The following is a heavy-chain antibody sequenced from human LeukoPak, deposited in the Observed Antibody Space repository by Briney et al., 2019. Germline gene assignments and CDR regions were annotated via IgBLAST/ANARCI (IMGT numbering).Heavy chain of an antibody. Sequence: SETLSLTCTVSGGSISSYYWSWIRQPPGKGLEWIGYIYYSGSTNYNPSLKSRVTISVDTSKNQFSLKLSSVTAADTAVHYCARDVSKSLVIKYNWFDPWGQGTLVTVSS. D-gene: IGHD3-9*01. CDR3: ARDVSKSLVIKYNWFDP. CDR2: IYYSGST. CDR1: GGSISSYY. J-gene: IGHJ5*02. V-gene: IGHV4-59*12.